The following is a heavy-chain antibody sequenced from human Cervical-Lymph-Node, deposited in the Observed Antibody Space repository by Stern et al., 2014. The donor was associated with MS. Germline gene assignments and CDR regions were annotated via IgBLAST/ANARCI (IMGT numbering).Heavy chain of an antibody. CDR3: ARDLGQGYFDY. CDR2: VDYSGSP. CDR1: GASVSTSRYY. Sequence: QLQLQESGPGLVKPPETLSLTCTVSGASVSTSRYYWSWIRQPPGKGLEWIGYVDYSGSPISNPSLKSRVTISVDTSKNQFSLKLSSVTAADTAVYYCARDLGQGYFDYWGQGTLVTVSS. J-gene: IGHJ4*02. V-gene: IGHV4-61*01.